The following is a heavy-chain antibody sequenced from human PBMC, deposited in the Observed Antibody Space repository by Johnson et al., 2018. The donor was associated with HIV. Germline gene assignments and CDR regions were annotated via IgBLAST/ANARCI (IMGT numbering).Heavy chain of an antibody. Sequence: VQLVESGGGVVQPGRSLRLSCAASGFTFSSYWMSWVRQAPGKGLEWVSYISGSGNSIYYADSVKGRFTISRDNAKNSLYLQMNSLRAEDTAVYYCARGDGYRRAFDIWGQGTMVTVSS. D-gene: IGHD1-1*01. J-gene: IGHJ3*02. CDR1: GFTFSSYW. CDR2: ISGSGNSI. CDR3: ARGDGYRRAFDI. V-gene: IGHV3-48*04.